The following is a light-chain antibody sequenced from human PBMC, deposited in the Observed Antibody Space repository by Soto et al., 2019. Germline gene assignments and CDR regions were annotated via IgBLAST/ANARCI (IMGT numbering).Light chain of an antibody. CDR3: LLAYNAARV. V-gene: IGLV7-46*01. J-gene: IGLJ2*01. CDR1: TGAVTSNHH. CDR2: DTS. Sequence: QAVVTQEPSLTVSPGGTVTLTCGSSTGAVTSNHHPYWFQQKAGQAPRTLIYDTSNKHSWTPARFSGSLLGDKAALTLSGAQPEYEAQYYCLLAYNAARVFGGGTKLTVL.